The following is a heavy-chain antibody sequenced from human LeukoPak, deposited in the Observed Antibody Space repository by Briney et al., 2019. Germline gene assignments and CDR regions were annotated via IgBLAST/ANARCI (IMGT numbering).Heavy chain of an antibody. CDR2: TIPILGIA. V-gene: IGHV1-69*04. Sequence: ASVKVSCKASGGTFSSYAISWVQQAPGQGLEWMGRTIPILGIANYAQKFQGRVTITADKSTSTAYMELSSLRSEDTAVYYCARDSSVVVVTAIKYNWFDPWGQGTLVTVSS. CDR3: ARDSSVVVVTAIKYNWFDP. CDR1: GGTFSSYA. D-gene: IGHD2-21*02. J-gene: IGHJ5*02.